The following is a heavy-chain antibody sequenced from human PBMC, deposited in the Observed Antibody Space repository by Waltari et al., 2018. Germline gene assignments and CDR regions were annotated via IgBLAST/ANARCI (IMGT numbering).Heavy chain of an antibody. V-gene: IGHV1-2*02. CDR2: INPRNGET. CDR1: GYTFSAYY. Sequence: LVQSGAEVKKPGASVRVSCKTSGYTFSAYYIHWVRQAPGQGLEWMGWINPRNGETKYTQTFHGRVTLTRDTSINTAYMGLSSLIFDDTAVYYCAREGSHLTTVNDFWGQGTLVIVSS. D-gene: IGHD4-4*01. J-gene: IGHJ4*02. CDR3: AREGSHLTTVNDF.